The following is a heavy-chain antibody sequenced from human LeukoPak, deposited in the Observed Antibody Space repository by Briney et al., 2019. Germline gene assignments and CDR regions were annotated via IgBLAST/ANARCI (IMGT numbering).Heavy chain of an antibody. J-gene: IGHJ4*02. V-gene: IGHV6-1*01. CDR1: GDSVSSNSAA. CDR3: ARHEYSGSYPPREFDY. CDR2: TYYRSKWYN. Sequence: SQTLSLTCAISGDSVSSNSAAWNWIRQSPSRGLEWLGRTYYRSKWYNDYAVSVKGRITINPDTSKNQFSLQLNSVTPEDTAVYYCARHEYSGSYPPREFDYWGQGTLVTVSS. D-gene: IGHD1-26*01.